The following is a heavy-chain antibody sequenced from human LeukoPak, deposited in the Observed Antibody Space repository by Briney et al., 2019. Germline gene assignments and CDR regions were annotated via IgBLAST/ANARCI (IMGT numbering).Heavy chain of an antibody. V-gene: IGHV6-1*01. CDR3: VRDSDDYYWALDF. CDR1: GDSVSSKRAA. CDR2: TYYRSRWYN. J-gene: IGHJ4*02. D-gene: IGHD3-10*01. Sequence: SQTLSLTCDISGDSVSSKRAAWNWIRQSPARGLEWLGRTYYRSRWYNEYAEAVKSRVTVNPDTSKNRFSLQLSSVTPEDTAIYYCVRDSDDYYWALDFWGQGTPVTVSS.